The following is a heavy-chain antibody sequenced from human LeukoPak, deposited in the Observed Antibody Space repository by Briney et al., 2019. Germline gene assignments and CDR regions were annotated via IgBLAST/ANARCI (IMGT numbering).Heavy chain of an antibody. V-gene: IGHV4-38-2*02. CDR3: ASIYGSGSYDAYYYYMDV. CDR1: GFSITSGYY. D-gene: IGHD3-10*01. CDR2: IYHSGTT. Sequence: SETLSLTCNVSGFSITSGYYWGWIRQPPGKGLEWIGSIYHSGTTHFNPSFKSRVTISVDTSKNQFSLKLSSVTAADTAVYYCASIYGSGSYDAYYYYMDVWGKGTTVTVSS. J-gene: IGHJ6*03.